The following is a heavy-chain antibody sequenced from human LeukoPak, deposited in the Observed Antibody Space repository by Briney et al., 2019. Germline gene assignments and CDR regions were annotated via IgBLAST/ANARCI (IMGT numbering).Heavy chain of an antibody. Sequence: GGSLRLSCAASGFTFSGSAMHWVRQASGKGLEWVGRIRSKTNNYATAYAASVKDRFTISRDDSKNTAYLQMNSLKTEDTAVYYCVRHAASGGSGVDHWGQGTLVTVSS. V-gene: IGHV3-73*01. J-gene: IGHJ4*02. CDR3: VRHAASGGSGVDH. D-gene: IGHD3-10*01. CDR2: IRSKTNNYAT. CDR1: GFTFSGSA.